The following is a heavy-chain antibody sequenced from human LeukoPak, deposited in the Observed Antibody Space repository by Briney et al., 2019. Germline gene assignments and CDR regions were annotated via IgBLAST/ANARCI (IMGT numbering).Heavy chain of an antibody. V-gene: IGHV3-33*01. CDR3: ARGVAAIGTSPDC. D-gene: IGHD6-13*01. CDR2: IWYDGSNK. J-gene: IGHJ4*02. Sequence: GGSLRLSCAASGFTFSSYAMHWVRQAPGKGLEWVAVIWYDGSNKYYADSVKGRFTISRDNSKNTLYLQMSSLRAEDTAVYYCARGVAAIGTSPDCWGQGTLVTVSS. CDR1: GFTFSSYA.